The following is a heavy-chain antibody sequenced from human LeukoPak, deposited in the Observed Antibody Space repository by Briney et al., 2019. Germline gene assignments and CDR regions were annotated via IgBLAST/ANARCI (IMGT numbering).Heavy chain of an antibody. CDR1: GFTFSDYF. Sequence: GGPVRLSCTGSGFTFSDYFMPWLGQAPGKGVEYISFITSSGATTYYADSVKGRFTISRDNAKNSLYRQVDSLRAEDTAVYYCARGDEGDTTVLRGGYFDYWGQGTLVTVSS. J-gene: IGHJ4*02. CDR2: ITSSGATT. CDR3: ARGDEGDTTVLRGGYFDY. V-gene: IGHV3-11*04. D-gene: IGHD4-17*01.